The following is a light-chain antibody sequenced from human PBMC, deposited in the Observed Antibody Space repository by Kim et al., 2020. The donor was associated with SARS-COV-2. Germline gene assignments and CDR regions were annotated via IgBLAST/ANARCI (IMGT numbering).Light chain of an antibody. CDR3: AAWDDSLNGPV. CDR1: SSNIGRNT. J-gene: IGLJ3*02. V-gene: IGLV1-44*01. CDR2: SNN. Sequence: QSVLTQPPSASGTPGQRVTLSCSGSSSNIGRNTVHWYQQLPGTAPKLLIYSNNQRPSGVPDRFSGSKSSTSASLAISGLQSEDEADYYCAAWDDSLNGPVFGGGTQLTVL.